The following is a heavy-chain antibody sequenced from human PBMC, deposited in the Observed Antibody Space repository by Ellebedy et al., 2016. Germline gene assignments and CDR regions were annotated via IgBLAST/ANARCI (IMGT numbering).Heavy chain of an antibody. Sequence: GESLKISCAASGFTFSSYSMNWVRQAPGKGLEWVSSISSSSSYIYYADSVKGRFTISRDNAKNSLYLQMNSLRAEDTAVYYCASDTTTGYFDYWGQGTLVTVSS. V-gene: IGHV3-21*04. D-gene: IGHD1-1*01. J-gene: IGHJ4*02. CDR3: ASDTTTGYFDY. CDR2: ISSSSSYI. CDR1: GFTFSSYS.